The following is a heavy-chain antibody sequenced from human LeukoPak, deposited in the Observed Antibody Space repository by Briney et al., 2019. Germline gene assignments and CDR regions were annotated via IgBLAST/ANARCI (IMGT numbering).Heavy chain of an antibody. V-gene: IGHV1-46*01. Sequence: ASVKVSCKASGYTFTSYYMHWVRQAPGQGLEWMGIINPSGGSTSYAQKFQGRVTMTRDTSTSTVYMELSSLRSEDTAVYYCASWNPQLWDYNWFDPWGQGTLVTVSS. CDR2: INPSGGST. CDR3: ASWNPQLWDYNWFDP. J-gene: IGHJ5*02. D-gene: IGHD5-18*01. CDR1: GYTFTSYY.